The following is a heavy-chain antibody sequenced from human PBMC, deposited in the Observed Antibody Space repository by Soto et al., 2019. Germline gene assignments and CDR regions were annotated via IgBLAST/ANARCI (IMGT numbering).Heavy chain of an antibody. CDR3: ARRRMVATDFDY. CDR2: IYYSGST. D-gene: IGHD5-12*01. CDR1: GGSISSSSYY. V-gene: IGHV4-39*01. J-gene: IGHJ4*02. Sequence: SETLSLTCTVSGGSISSSSYYWGWIRQPPGKGLEWIGSIYYSGSTYYNPSLKSRVTISVDTSKNQFSLKLSSVTAADTAVYYCARRRMVATDFDYWCQGTLVTVST.